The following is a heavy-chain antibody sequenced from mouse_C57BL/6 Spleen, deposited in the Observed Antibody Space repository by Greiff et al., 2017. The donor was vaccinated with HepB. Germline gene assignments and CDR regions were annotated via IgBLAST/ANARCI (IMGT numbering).Heavy chain of an antibody. Sequence: VQLQQSEAELVRPGASVKLSCTASGFNIKDDYMHWVKQRPEQGLEWIGWIDPENGDTEYASKFQGKATITADTSSNTAYLQLSSLTSEDTAVYYCTTYGYGFTWFAYWGQGTLVTVSA. V-gene: IGHV14-4*01. CDR3: TTYGYGFTWFAY. D-gene: IGHD2-2*01. CDR1: GFNIKDDY. CDR2: IDPENGDT. J-gene: IGHJ3*01.